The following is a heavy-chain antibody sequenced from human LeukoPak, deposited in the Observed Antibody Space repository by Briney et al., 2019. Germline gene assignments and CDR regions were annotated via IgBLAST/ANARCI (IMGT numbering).Heavy chain of an antibody. Sequence: GRSLRLSCAASGFTFSSYGRHWVRQAPGKGLEWVAVISYDGSNKYYADSVKGRFTISGDNSKNTLYLQMNSLRAEDTAVYYCAKDWAAAGTGYYYYYYGMDVWGQGTTVTVSS. J-gene: IGHJ6*02. D-gene: IGHD6-13*01. V-gene: IGHV3-30*18. CDR1: GFTFSSYG. CDR2: ISYDGSNK. CDR3: AKDWAAAGTGYYYYYYGMDV.